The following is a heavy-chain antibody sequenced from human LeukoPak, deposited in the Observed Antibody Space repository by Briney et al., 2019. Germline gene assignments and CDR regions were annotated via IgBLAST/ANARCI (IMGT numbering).Heavy chain of an antibody. CDR1: GFIFDDYG. CDR3: AKDPKGWLGPYHLDF. D-gene: IGHD6-19*01. CDR2: ISGSGGDT. V-gene: IGHV3-23*01. J-gene: IGHJ4*02. Sequence: GGSLRLSCAASGFIFDDYGMSWVRQAPGKGLEWVSAISGSGGDTSYADSVKGRFTISRDNSKNTLYLQMDSLRAEDTAVYYCAKDPKGWLGPYHLDFWGQGIRVTVSS.